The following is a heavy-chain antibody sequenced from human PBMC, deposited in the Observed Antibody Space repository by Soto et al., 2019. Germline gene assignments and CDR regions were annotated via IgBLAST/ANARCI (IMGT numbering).Heavy chain of an antibody. CDR1: GGTFSSYA. Sequence: QVQLVQSGAEVKKPGSSVKVSCKASGGTFSSYAISWVRQAPGQGLEWMGGTISIFGTANYAQKFQGRVTITADESTSTAYMELRSLRSEDTAVYYCARHVPAAGYYYGMDVWGQGTTVTVSS. D-gene: IGHD2-2*01. CDR2: TISIFGTA. J-gene: IGHJ6*02. CDR3: ARHVPAAGYYYGMDV. V-gene: IGHV1-69*12.